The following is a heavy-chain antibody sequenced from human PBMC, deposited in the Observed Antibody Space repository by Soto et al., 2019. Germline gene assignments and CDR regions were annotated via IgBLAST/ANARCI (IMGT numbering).Heavy chain of an antibody. D-gene: IGHD6-25*01. CDR1: GFTFSNYA. V-gene: IGHV3-23*01. J-gene: IGHJ4*02. Sequence: EVQLLESGGGLVQPGRSLRLSCAASGFTFSNYAMSWVRQAPGQGLDWVSAISGSGGTTYYADSVKGRFTISRDNSKNTLFLQMNSLRAEDAAVYYCAKFFVETGSNSGWPWYFHHGGQGTLVTVSS. CDR2: ISGSGGTT. CDR3: AKFFVETGSNSGWPWYFHH.